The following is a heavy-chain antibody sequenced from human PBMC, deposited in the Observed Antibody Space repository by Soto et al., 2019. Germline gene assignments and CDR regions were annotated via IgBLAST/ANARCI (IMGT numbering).Heavy chain of an antibody. Sequence: QVQLVESGGGVVQPGRSLRLSCAASGFTFSSYGMHWVRQAAGKGLEWVAVISYDGSNKYYADSVKGRFTISRDNSKNTLYLQMNSLRAEDTAVYYCAKDHYYGSGSYYNGWFDPWGQGTLVTVSS. V-gene: IGHV3-30*18. CDR3: AKDHYYGSGSYYNGWFDP. D-gene: IGHD3-10*01. J-gene: IGHJ5*02. CDR1: GFTFSSYG. CDR2: ISYDGSNK.